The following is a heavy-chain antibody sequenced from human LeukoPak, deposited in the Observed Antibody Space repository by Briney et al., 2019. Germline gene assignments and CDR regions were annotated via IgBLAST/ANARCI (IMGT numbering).Heavy chain of an antibody. V-gene: IGHV4-31*03. Sequence: SQTLSLTCTVSGGSISSGDYYWSWIRQHPGKGLEWIGYIYYSGSTYYNPSLKSRVTISVDTSKNQFSLKLSSVTAADTAVYYCARVRGPTNQRIDYWGQGTLVTVSS. CDR2: IYYSGST. J-gene: IGHJ4*02. D-gene: IGHD5-12*01. CDR3: ARVRGPTNQRIDY. CDR1: GGSISSGDYY.